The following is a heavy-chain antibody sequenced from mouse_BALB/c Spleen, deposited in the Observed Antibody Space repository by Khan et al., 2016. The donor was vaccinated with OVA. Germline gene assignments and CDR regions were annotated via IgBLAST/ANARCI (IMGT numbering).Heavy chain of an antibody. J-gene: IGHJ2*01. CDR3: GRCKSRARY. Sequence: QVQLKQSGPGLVAPSQSVSITCTASGYSLTSYGVHWVRQPPGKGLEWLGLIWAGGSTNYNRAIMSRLSISIDNSKSLVFLIMNSQQTDDTAWEYCGRCKSRARYWGQGTTLTVSA. D-gene: IGHD3-3*01. CDR1: GYSLTSYG. CDR2: IWAGGST. V-gene: IGHV2-9*02.